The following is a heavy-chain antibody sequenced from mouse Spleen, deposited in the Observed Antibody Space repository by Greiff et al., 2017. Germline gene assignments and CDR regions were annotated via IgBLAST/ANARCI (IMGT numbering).Heavy chain of an antibody. V-gene: IGHV5-17*01. Sequence: EVKLVESGGGLVKPGGSLKLSCAASGFTFSDYGMHWVRQAPEKGLEWVAYISSGSSTIYYADTVKGRFPISRDNAKNTLFLQMTSLRSEDTAMYYCARAGGNYAYAMDYWGQGTSVTVSS. CDR3: ARAGGNYAYAMDY. CDR1: GFTFSDYG. D-gene: IGHD2-1*01. J-gene: IGHJ4*01. CDR2: ISSGSSTI.